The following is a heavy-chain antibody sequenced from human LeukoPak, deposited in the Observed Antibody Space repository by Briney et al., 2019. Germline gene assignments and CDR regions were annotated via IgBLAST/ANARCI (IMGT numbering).Heavy chain of an antibody. CDR3: ARALPNSHYYDSSGYYFNDAFDI. D-gene: IGHD3-22*01. CDR2: ISSSSSYI. J-gene: IGHJ3*02. Sequence: GGSLRLSCAASGFTFSSYSMNWVRQAPGKGLEWVSSISSSSSYIYYADSVKGRFTISRDNAKNTLYLQMNSLRAEDTAVYYCARALPNSHYYDSSGYYFNDAFDIWGQGTMVTVSS. CDR1: GFTFSSYS. V-gene: IGHV3-21*01.